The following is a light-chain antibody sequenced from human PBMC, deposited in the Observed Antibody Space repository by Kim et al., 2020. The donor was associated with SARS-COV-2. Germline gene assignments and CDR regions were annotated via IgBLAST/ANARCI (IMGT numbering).Light chain of an antibody. Sequence: QAGLTQPPSVSKGLRQTATLTCTGNSNNVGNQGAAWLQQHQGHPPKLLSYRNNNRPSGISERLSASRSGNTASLTITGLQPEDEADYYCSAWDSSLSGVFGGGTQLTVL. V-gene: IGLV10-54*01. J-gene: IGLJ3*02. CDR2: RNN. CDR1: SNNVGNQG. CDR3: SAWDSSLSGV.